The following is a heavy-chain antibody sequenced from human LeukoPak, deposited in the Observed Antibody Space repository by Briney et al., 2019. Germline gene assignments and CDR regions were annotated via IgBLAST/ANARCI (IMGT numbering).Heavy chain of an antibody. CDR2: IWYDGSNK. CDR3: ARDGDITPTDV. D-gene: IGHD2-15*01. CDR1: GFTFSSFG. J-gene: IGHJ6*02. Sequence: PGGPLRLSCAASGFTFSSFGMHWVRQAPGKGLEWVAVIWYDGSNKYYADSVKGRFTISRDNSKNTLYLQMNSLRAEDTAVYYCARDGDITPTDVWGQGTTVTVSS. V-gene: IGHV3-33*01.